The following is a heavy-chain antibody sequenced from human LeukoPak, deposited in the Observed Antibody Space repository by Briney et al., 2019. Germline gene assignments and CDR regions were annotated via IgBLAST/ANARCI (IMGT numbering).Heavy chain of an antibody. D-gene: IGHD3-22*01. CDR2: INPNSGGT. V-gene: IGHV1-2*02. Sequence: ASVKVSCKASGYTFTTYYMHWLRQAPGQGLAWMGWINPNSGGTNYAQRFQGRVTMTRDTSISTAYMELSRLRSDDTAVYYCARSRVVVITILYYWGQGTQVTVSP. J-gene: IGHJ4*02. CDR3: ARSRVVVITILYY. CDR1: GYTFTTYY.